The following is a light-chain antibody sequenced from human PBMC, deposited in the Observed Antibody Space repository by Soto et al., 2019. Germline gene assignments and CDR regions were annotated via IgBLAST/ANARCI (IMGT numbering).Light chain of an antibody. CDR3: QQYNSYSWT. V-gene: IGKV1-5*01. Sequence: DIQMTPSPSTPSASVGDRVTITCRASQSISSWLAWYQQKPGKAPKLLIYDASSLESGVPSRFSGSGSGTEFTLTISSLQPDDFATYYCQQYNSYSWTFGQGTKVDIK. CDR1: QSISSW. J-gene: IGKJ1*01. CDR2: DAS.